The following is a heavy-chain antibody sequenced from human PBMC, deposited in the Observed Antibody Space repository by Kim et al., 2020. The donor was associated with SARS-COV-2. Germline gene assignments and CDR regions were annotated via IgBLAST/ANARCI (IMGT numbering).Heavy chain of an antibody. D-gene: IGHD2-15*01. V-gene: IGHV4-39*07. Sequence: SETLSLTCTVSGGSISSSSYYWGWIRQPPGKGLEWIGSIYYSGSTYYNPSLKSRVTISVDTSKNQFSLKLSSVTAADTAVYYCASGDCSGGSCYIGDYYYYYGMDVWGRGTTVTVSS. CDR2: IYYSGST. J-gene: IGHJ6*04. CDR3: ASGDCSGGSCYIGDYYYYYGMDV. CDR1: GGSISSSSYY.